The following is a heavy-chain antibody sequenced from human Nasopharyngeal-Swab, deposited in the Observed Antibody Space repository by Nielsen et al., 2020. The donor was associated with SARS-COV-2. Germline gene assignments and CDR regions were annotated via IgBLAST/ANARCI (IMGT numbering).Heavy chain of an antibody. J-gene: IGHJ3*02. CDR2: ISYDGSNK. CDR1: GFTFSAYD. V-gene: IGHV3-30*14. D-gene: IGHD2-8*01. CDR3: ARVYYDAFDI. Sequence: GGSLRLSCAASGFTFSAYDMNWVRQAPGKGLEWVAVISYDGSNKYYADSVKGRFTISRDNSKNTLYLQMNSLRAEDTAVYYCARVYYDAFDIWGQGTMVTVSS.